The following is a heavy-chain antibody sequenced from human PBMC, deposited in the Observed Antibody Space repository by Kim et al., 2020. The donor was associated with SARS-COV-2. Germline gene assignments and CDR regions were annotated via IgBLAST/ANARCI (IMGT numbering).Heavy chain of an antibody. CDR3: AKDSGSYWDY. V-gene: IGHV3-33*06. J-gene: IGHJ4*02. D-gene: IGHD1-26*01. CDR2: NK. Sequence: NKYCANCVKGRITISRDNSKNTLYLQMNSLRAEDTAVYYCAKDSGSYWDYWGQGTLVTVSS.